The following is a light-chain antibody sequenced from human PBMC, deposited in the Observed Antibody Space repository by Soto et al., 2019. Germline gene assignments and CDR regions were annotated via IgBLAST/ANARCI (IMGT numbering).Light chain of an antibody. Sequence: DIQMTQSPSSLSASVGDSVTITCRASQSISSSLNWYQQKPGKAPRLLIYAASTLQSGVPSGFSGSGSGTDFALTISSLQPENVATYYCQQSFTTPHTFGQGTKVDIK. V-gene: IGKV1-39*01. CDR1: QSISSS. CDR2: AAS. J-gene: IGKJ2*01. CDR3: QQSFTTPHT.